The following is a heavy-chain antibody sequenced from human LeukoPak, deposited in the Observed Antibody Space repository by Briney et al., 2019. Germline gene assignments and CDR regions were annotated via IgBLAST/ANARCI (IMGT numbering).Heavy chain of an antibody. D-gene: IGHD2-2*01. CDR2: INPSGGST. Sequence: ASVKVSCKASGYTFTSYYMHWVRQAPGQGLEWMGIINPSGGSTSYAQKFQGRVTMTRDTSTSTVYMELSSLRSEDTAVYYCARDWTDIVVVPAAMRYYYHMDVWGKGTTVTVSS. V-gene: IGHV1-46*01. CDR3: ARDWTDIVVVPAAMRYYYHMDV. J-gene: IGHJ6*03. CDR1: GYTFTSYY.